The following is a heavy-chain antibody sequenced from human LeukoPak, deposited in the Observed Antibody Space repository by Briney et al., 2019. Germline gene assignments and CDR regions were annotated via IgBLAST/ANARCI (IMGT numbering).Heavy chain of an antibody. Sequence: GSLRLSCAASGFTFSSYGMHWVRQAPGKGLEWVAVILSDGSKEFYTDSVKGRFTISRDNSKNTLYLQMNSLRAEDTAVYYCAKEMRRGYCSSTSCYRGTIDYWGQGTLVTVSS. V-gene: IGHV3-33*06. CDR3: AKEMRRGYCSSTSCYRGTIDY. CDR1: GFTFSSYG. CDR2: ILSDGSKE. D-gene: IGHD2-2*02. J-gene: IGHJ4*02.